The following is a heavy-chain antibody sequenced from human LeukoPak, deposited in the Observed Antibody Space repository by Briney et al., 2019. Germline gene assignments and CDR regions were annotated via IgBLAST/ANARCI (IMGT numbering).Heavy chain of an antibody. J-gene: IGHJ4*02. V-gene: IGHV3-48*01. CDR1: GSTFSSYS. Sequence: GGSLRLSCVNTGSTFSSYSMNWVGQAPGKGLEWASYISSSSSTTNYADSVKGRFTISRDNAKKSVYLQMNGLRAEDTAVYYCATVVVMDTSYWGQGTLVIVSS. CDR3: ATVVVMDTSY. CDR2: ISSSSSTT. D-gene: IGHD2-15*01.